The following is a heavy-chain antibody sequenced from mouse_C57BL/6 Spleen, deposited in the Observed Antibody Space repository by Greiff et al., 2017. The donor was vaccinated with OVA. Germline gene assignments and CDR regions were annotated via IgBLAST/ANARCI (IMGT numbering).Heavy chain of an antibody. CDR3: ARHKGDYYGNYGYFDV. CDR1: EYEFPSHD. Sequence: EVKLVESGGGLVQPGESLKLSCESNEYEFPSHDMSWVRKTPEKRLELVAAINSDGGSTYYPDTMERRFIISRDNTKKTLYLQMSSLRSEDTALYYCARHKGDYYGNYGYFDVWGTGTTVTVSS. CDR2: INSDGGST. V-gene: IGHV5-2*01. J-gene: IGHJ1*03. D-gene: IGHD2-1*01.